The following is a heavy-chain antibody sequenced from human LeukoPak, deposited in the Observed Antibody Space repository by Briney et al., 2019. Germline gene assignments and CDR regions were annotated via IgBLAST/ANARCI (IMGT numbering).Heavy chain of an antibody. J-gene: IGHJ4*02. CDR3: ARGHPFY. CDR1: GYSISSGYY. V-gene: IGHV4-38-2*02. CDR2: INHSGST. Sequence: SETLSLTCTVSGYSISSGYYWSWIRQPPGKGLEWIGEINHSGSTNYNPSLKSRVTISVDTSKNQFSLKLSSVTAADTAVYYCARGHPFYWGQGTLVTVSS.